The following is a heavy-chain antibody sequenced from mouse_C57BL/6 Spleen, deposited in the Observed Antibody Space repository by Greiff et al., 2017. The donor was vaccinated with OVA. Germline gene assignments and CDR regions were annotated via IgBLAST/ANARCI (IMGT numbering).Heavy chain of an antibody. CDR3: ARSRTGSYYYAMDY. CDR1: GYTFTSYW. CDR2: IHPNSGST. J-gene: IGHJ4*01. D-gene: IGHD4-1*01. V-gene: IGHV1-64*01. Sequence: QVQLQQPGAELVKPGASVKLSCKASGYTFTSYWMHWVKQRPGQGLEWIGMIHPNSGSTNYNEKFKSKATLTVDKSSSTAYMQLSSLTSEDSAVYYCARSRTGSYYYAMDYWGQGTSVTVSS.